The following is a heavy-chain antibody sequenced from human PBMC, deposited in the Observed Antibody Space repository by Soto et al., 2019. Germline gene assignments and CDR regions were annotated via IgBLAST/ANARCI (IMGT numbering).Heavy chain of an antibody. J-gene: IGHJ6*03. V-gene: IGHV4-59*01. D-gene: IGHD2-2*01. CDR1: GGSISSYY. CDR2: IYYSGSA. CDR3: ARVVGYCSSTSCQSYYYYYYMDV. Sequence: PSETLSLTCTVSGGSISSYYWSWIRQPPGKGLEWIGYIYYSGSANYNPSLKSRVTISVDTSKNQFSLKLSSVTAADTAVYYCARVVGYCSSTSCQSYYYYYYMDVWGKGTTVTVSS.